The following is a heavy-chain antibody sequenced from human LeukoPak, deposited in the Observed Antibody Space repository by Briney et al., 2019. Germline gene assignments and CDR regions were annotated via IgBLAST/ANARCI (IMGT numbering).Heavy chain of an antibody. CDR1: GFTFSSYS. J-gene: IGHJ4*02. Sequence: GGSLRLSCAASGFTFSSYSMNWVRQAPGEGLEWVSSISSSSSYIYYADSMKGRFTISRDNAKNSLYLQMNSLRAEDTAVYYCARDSRGTDYWGQGTLVTVSS. CDR3: ARDSRGTDY. D-gene: IGHD1-1*01. CDR2: ISSSSSYI. V-gene: IGHV3-21*01.